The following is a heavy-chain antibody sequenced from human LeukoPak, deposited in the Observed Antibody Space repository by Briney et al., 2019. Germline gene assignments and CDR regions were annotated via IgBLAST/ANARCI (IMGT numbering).Heavy chain of an antibody. Sequence: GESLKISCKASGYIFTTYWIGWVRQMPGKGLEWMGIIYPGDSDTRYSPSFQGLVTISADTSINTAYLQWSSLKASDTAMYYCARKDYYDSSGYYAWGQGTLVTVSS. CDR1: GYIFTTYW. J-gene: IGHJ5*02. D-gene: IGHD3-22*01. CDR3: ARKDYYDSSGYYA. V-gene: IGHV5-51*01. CDR2: IYPGDSDT.